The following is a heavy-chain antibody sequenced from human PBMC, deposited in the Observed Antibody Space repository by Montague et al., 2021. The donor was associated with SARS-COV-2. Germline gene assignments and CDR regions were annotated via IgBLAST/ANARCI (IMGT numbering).Heavy chain of an antibody. CDR2: IYYTGST. V-gene: IGHV4-59*01. CDR3: ARVGWALRVGDYYFDY. Sequence: SETLSLTCTVSGGSISPYYWSWIRQPPGKGLEWIGNIYYTGSTXXXSSXXXRLTISVDTSENQFSLKVTSVTPADPAVYYCARVGWALRVGDYYFDYWGQGTLVTVSS. J-gene: IGHJ4*02. CDR1: GGSISPYY. D-gene: IGHD1-26*01.